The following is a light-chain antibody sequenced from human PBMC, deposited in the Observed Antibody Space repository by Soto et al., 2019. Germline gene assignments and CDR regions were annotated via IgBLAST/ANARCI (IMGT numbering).Light chain of an antibody. Sequence: DIQMTQSPSTLSASVGDRVTITCLASQSISSWLAWYQQKPGTAPNLLIYKASTLQSGVPSRFSGSGSGTEFTLTISSLQPDDSATYCGQQYSDNWTFGQGTKVEIK. J-gene: IGKJ1*01. CDR3: QQYSDNWT. V-gene: IGKV1-5*03. CDR2: KAS. CDR1: QSISSW.